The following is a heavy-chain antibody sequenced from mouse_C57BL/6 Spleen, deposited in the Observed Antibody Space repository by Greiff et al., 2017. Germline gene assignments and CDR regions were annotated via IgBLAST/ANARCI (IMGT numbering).Heavy chain of an antibody. J-gene: IGHJ2*01. CDR1: GYTFTSYW. CDR3: ARTGTEDDFDY. V-gene: IGHV1-61*01. D-gene: IGHD4-1*01. Sequence: QVQLQQPGAELVRPGSSVKLSCKASGYTFTSYWMDWVKQRPGQGLEWIGNIYPSASETNYTQKFKDKATLTVDKSSSTAYMQRSSLTSEDAADYDSARTGTEDDFDYWGQGTTLTVSS. CDR2: IYPSASET.